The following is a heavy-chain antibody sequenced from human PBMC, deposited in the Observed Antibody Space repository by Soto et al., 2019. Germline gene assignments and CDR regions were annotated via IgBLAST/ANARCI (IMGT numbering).Heavy chain of an antibody. CDR1: GGSIRSSTYY. Sequence: SETLSLTCTVSGGSIRSSTYYWGWIRQPPGKGLEWIGSIYYSGSTHYNPSLKSRVTMSVDTSTNQFSLKLNSVTAADTAVYYCTSHEGGAAADRPLDYWGQGTLVTVSS. D-gene: IGHD6-13*01. CDR2: IYYSGST. J-gene: IGHJ4*02. CDR3: TSHEGGAAADRPLDY. V-gene: IGHV4-39*01.